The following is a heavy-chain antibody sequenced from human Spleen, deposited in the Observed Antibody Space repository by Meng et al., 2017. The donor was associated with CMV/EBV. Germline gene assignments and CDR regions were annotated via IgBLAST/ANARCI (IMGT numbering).Heavy chain of an antibody. CDR1: TFSSYG. CDR2: IRYDGSNK. V-gene: IGHV3-30*02. D-gene: IGHD2-2*01. CDR3: AKDHYCSSTSCPLEDWFDP. J-gene: IGHJ5*02. Sequence: TFSSYGMHWVRQAPGKGLEWVAFIRYDGSNKYYADSVKGRFTISRDNSKNTLYLQMNSLRAEDTAVYYCAKDHYCSSTSCPLEDWFDPWGQGTLVTVSS.